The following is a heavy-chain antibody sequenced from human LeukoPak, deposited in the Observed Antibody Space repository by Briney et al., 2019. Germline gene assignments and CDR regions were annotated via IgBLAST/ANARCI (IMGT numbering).Heavy chain of an antibody. D-gene: IGHD3-16*02. J-gene: IGHJ3*02. CDR1: GNSFGNYY. Sequence: KPSETLSLTCTVSGNSFGNYYWSWIRQPAGKGLEWIGRIYTSGSTTYNPSLKSRVTMSVDTSKNQFSLKLSSVTAADTAVYYCARDLHYDYVWGSYRHDAFDIWGQGTMVTVSS. CDR3: ARDLHYDYVWGSYRHDAFDI. V-gene: IGHV4-4*07. CDR2: IYTSGST.